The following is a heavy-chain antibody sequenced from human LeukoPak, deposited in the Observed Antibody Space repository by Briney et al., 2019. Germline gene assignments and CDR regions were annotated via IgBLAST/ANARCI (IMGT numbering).Heavy chain of an antibody. CDR1: GGTFSSYA. D-gene: IGHD2-2*01. J-gene: IGHJ6*02. CDR3: ARDMIVPAAMSYYYYYYGMDV. Sequence: GASVKVSCKASGGTFSSYAISWVRQAPGQGLEWMGGIIPIFGTANYAQKFQGRVTITADESTSTAYMGLSSLRSEDTAVYYCARDMIVPAAMSYYYYYYGMDVWGQGTTVTVSS. V-gene: IGHV1-69*13. CDR2: IIPIFGTA.